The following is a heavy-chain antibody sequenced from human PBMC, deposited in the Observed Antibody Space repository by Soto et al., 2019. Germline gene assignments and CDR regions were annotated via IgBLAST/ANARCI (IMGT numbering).Heavy chain of an antibody. D-gene: IGHD1-1*01. CDR1: GGSITTGGRY. CDR3: AQALVFTGGDGFDI. CDR2: IYYSGNT. J-gene: IGHJ3*02. V-gene: IGHV4-31*02. Sequence: QVRLQEWGPGLVKPSQTLSLKCSVSGGSITTGGRYWSWIRQLPGKGLEWIGDIYYSGNTYYNASRKSRVTISVEAAKNQSSLKLSSVTAADTAVYYCAQALVFTGGDGFDIWGQGRLVTVSS.